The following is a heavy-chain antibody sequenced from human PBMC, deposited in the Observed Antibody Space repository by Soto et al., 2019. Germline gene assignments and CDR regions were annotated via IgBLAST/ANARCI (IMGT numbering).Heavy chain of an antibody. CDR3: ARGQGAGAHFFDS. D-gene: IGHD6-13*01. CDR1: GFTFSVFD. CDR2: IGTAGDT. J-gene: IGHJ4*02. V-gene: IGHV3-13*01. Sequence: GGSLRLSCEASGFTFSVFDMHWVRQPTGKGLEWVSTIGTAGDTYYAVSVKGRFTISRDNAKNSLSLQMNSLRAGDTAVYFCARGQGAGAHFFDSWGQGTQVTVSS.